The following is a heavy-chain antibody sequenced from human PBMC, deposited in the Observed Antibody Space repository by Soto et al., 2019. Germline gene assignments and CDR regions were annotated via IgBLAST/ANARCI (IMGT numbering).Heavy chain of an antibody. Sequence: GGSLRFSCAASGFTFSDYYMSWIRQAPGKELEWVSYISSSGSTTYYADSVKGRFTISRDNAKNTLYLQMNSLRAEDMAVYYCAKVVAAAGCLFDYWGQGTLVTVSS. J-gene: IGHJ4*02. CDR2: ISSSGSTT. D-gene: IGHD6-13*01. V-gene: IGHV3-11*01. CDR3: AKVVAAAGCLFDY. CDR1: GFTFSDYY.